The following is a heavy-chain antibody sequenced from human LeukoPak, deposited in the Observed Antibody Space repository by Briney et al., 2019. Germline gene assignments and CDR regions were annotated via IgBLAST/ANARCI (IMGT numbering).Heavy chain of an antibody. D-gene: IGHD2-15*01. V-gene: IGHV3-23*01. Sequence: GGSLRLSCAASGFTFSSYAMSWVRQAPGKGLEWVSAISGSGGSTYYADSVKGWFTISRDNAKNSLYLQMNSLRAEDTAVYYCARDLTPIRGPTPDWGQGTLVTVSS. CDR1: GFTFSSYA. CDR2: ISGSGGST. CDR3: ARDLTPIRGPTPD. J-gene: IGHJ4*02.